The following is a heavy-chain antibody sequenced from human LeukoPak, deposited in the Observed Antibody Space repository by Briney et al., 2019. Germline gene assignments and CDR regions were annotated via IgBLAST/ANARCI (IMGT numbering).Heavy chain of an antibody. CDR1: GFTFSSYW. Sequence: TGGSLRLSCAASGFTFSSYWMSWVRQAPGKGLEWVANIKQDGSEKYYVDSVKGRFTISRDNSKNTLYLQMSSLRAEDTAVYYCTRGGSSSYYFGYWGQGTLVTVSS. V-gene: IGHV3-7*03. CDR2: IKQDGSEK. J-gene: IGHJ4*02. CDR3: TRGGSSSYYFGY. D-gene: IGHD3-3*01.